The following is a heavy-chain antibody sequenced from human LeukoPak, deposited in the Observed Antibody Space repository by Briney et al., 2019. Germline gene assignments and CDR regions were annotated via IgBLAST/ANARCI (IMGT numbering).Heavy chain of an antibody. CDR1: GGSFSPYY. CDR3: ARGATISETGYFDF. CDR2: IDHRGDT. D-gene: IGHD5-24*01. J-gene: IGHJ4*03. Sequence: SETLSLTCAVYGGSFSPYYWSWIRQSPGKGLEWVAEIDHRGDTNYNPSVKSRVTISIDTSKNQFSLNMRSLSAADTAVYYCARGATISETGYFDFWGQGTLVTVSS. V-gene: IGHV4-34*01.